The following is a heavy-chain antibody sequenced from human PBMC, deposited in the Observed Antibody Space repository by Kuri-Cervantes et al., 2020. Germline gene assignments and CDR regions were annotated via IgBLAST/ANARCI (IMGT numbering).Heavy chain of an antibody. D-gene: IGHD6-19*01. Sequence: ASVKVSCKASGGTFSSYAISWVRQAPGQGLEWMGIINPSGGSTSYAQKFQGRVTMTRDTSTCTVYMELSSLRSEDTAVYYCARAQWLKGVGDYWGQGTLVTVS. V-gene: IGHV1-46*01. CDR1: GGTFSSYA. CDR2: INPSGGST. J-gene: IGHJ4*02. CDR3: ARAQWLKGVGDY.